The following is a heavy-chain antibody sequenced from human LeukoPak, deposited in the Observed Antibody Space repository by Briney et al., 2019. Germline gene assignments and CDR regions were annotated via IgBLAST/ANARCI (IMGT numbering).Heavy chain of an antibody. V-gene: IGHV4-34*01. CDR3: ARDVGYSYGYWYFDL. Sequence: SETLSLTCAVYGGSFSGYYWSWIRLPPGKGLEWIGEINHSGSTNYNPSLKSRVTISVDRSKNQFSLKLSSVTAADTAVYYCARDVGYSYGYWYFDLWGRGTLVTVSS. J-gene: IGHJ2*01. CDR1: GGSFSGYY. D-gene: IGHD5-18*01. CDR2: INHSGST.